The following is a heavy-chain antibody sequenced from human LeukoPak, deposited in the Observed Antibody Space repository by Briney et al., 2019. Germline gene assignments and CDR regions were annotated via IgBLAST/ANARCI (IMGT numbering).Heavy chain of an antibody. D-gene: IGHD3-10*01. CDR3: AKRGIVIRAVIIIGFHKEAYYFDY. CDR1: GITLSNYG. V-gene: IGHV3-23*01. CDR2: ISERGGST. J-gene: IGHJ4*02. Sequence: GGSLRLSCVVSGITLSNYGMSWVRQAPGKGLEWVSGISERGGSTNYADSVKGRFIISRDTSKNTVYLQMNSLRVEDTAVYFCAKRGIVIRAVIIIGFHKEAYYFDYWGQGTLVTVSS.